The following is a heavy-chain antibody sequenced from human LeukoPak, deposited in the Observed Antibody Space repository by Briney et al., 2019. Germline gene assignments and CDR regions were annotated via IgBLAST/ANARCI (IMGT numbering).Heavy chain of an antibody. CDR1: GFTFSSYV. CDR2: ISGSGGST. V-gene: IGHV3-23*01. Sequence: GGSLRLSCAASGFTFSSYVMSLGRQAPGEGLEWVSAISGSGGSTFYAASVKGPFTISIDNSKITLYLQMNSLRAEDTAVYYCAKDLDSFVRGVSDYCGQGTLVTVSS. D-gene: IGHD3-10*02. J-gene: IGHJ4*02. CDR3: AKDLDSFVRGVSDY.